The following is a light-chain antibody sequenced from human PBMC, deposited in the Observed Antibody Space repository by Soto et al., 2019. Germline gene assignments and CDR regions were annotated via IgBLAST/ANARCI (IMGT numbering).Light chain of an antibody. V-gene: IGKV1-5*03. J-gene: IGKJ2*01. CDR3: QQYDSHPMYT. CDR2: KTS. Sequence: DIQMTQSPSTLSASVGDRVTITCRARQNIVNWLAWYQQKPGKAPNLLIYKTSTVQRGVPSRFSGSGSGTEFTLTISSLPPDDFATYYCQQYDSHPMYTFGQGTKVDIK. CDR1: QNIVNW.